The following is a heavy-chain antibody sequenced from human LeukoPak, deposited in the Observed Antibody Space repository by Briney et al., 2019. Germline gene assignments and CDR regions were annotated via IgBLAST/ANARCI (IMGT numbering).Heavy chain of an antibody. D-gene: IGHD6-13*01. Sequence: GGSLRLSCAASGFTFSSYEMSWFRQAPGKGLEWVSYISSSGSTIYYADSVKGRFTISRDNAKNSLYLQMNSLRAEDTAVYYCAREYSSSWYVPYYFDYWGQGTLVTVSS. CDR1: GFTFSSYE. V-gene: IGHV3-48*03. CDR3: AREYSSSWYVPYYFDY. CDR2: ISSSGSTI. J-gene: IGHJ4*02.